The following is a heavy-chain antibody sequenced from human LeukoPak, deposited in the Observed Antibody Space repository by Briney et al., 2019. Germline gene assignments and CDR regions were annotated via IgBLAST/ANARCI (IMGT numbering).Heavy chain of an antibody. J-gene: IGHJ4*02. V-gene: IGHV1-2*02. CDR2: INPNSGGT. CDR1: GYTFTGYY. Sequence: ASVKVSCTASGYTFTGYYMHWVRQAPGQGLEWMGWINPNSGGTNYAQKFQGRVTMTRDTSISTAYMELSRLRSDDTAVYYCARVSLYGSGSNIDYWGQGTLVTVSS. D-gene: IGHD3-10*01. CDR3: ARVSLYGSGSNIDY.